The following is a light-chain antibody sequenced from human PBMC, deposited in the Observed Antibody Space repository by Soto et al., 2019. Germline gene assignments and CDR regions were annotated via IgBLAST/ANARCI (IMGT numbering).Light chain of an antibody. Sequence: DIQMTQSPSSLSASVGDRVTITCQASQSISSYLNWYQQKPGKAPKLLIYAAFSLQRGVPSRFSGSGSGTDFTLTISSLQTEDFATYYCQQSYSTPWTFGQGTKVEIK. CDR3: QQSYSTPWT. J-gene: IGKJ1*01. CDR1: QSISSY. V-gene: IGKV1-39*01. CDR2: AAF.